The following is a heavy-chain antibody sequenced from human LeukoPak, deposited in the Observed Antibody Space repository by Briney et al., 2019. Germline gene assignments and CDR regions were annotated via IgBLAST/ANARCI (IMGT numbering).Heavy chain of an antibody. CDR2: ISGNGGST. CDR3: VKDLDDYPLPDSFDI. D-gene: IGHD5-24*01. J-gene: IGHJ3*02. CDR1: GFTFSSYA. V-gene: IGHV3-64D*06. Sequence: GGSLPHSCSTSGFTFSSYAMHWVRQAPGKGLEYVSVISGNGGSTYYADSVKGRVTISRDNSKNTLYLQMSSLRVEDTAVYYCVKDLDDYPLPDSFDIWGEETMLTVSS.